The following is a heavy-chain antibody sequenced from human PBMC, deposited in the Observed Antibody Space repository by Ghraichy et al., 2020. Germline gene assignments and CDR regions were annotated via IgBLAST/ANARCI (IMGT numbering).Heavy chain of an antibody. CDR3: ARQLYRWGALQYLTA. V-gene: IGHV4-39*01. J-gene: IGHJ5*02. D-gene: IGHD4-11*01. CDR1: GGSISSSSYY. Sequence: SETLSLTCTVSGGSISSSSYYWGWIRQPPGKGLEWIGSIYYSGSTYYNPSLKSRVTISVDTSKNQFSLKLSSVTAADTAVYYCARQLYRWGALQYLTAWGQGTLVTVSS. CDR2: IYYSGST.